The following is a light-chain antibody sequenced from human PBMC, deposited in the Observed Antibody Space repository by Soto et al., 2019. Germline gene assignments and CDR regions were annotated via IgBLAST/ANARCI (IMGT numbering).Light chain of an antibody. Sequence: EVVLTQSPGTLPLSPGERATLSCRASQSISSNYLAWYQQKPGQAPRLLIFDASSRATGIPDRFSGSGSGTDFTLTISRLEPEDYAVYYCQQYRTFGQGTKVDIK. V-gene: IGKV3-20*01. CDR3: QQYRT. CDR1: QSISSNY. CDR2: DAS. J-gene: IGKJ1*01.